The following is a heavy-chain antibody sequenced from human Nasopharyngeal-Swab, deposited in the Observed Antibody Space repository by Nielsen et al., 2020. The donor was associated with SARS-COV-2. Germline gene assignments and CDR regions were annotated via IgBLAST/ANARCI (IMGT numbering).Heavy chain of an antibody. CDR3: ARVAGYSYGLAWYYYYGMDV. CDR2: INHSGST. CDR1: GGSFSGYY. J-gene: IGHJ6*02. V-gene: IGHV4-34*01. Sequence: GSLRLSCAVYGGSFSGYYWSWIRQPPGKGLEWIGEINHSGSTNYNPSLKSRVTISVDTSKNQFSLKLSSVTAADTAVYYCARVAGYSYGLAWYYYYGMDVWGQGTTVTVSS. D-gene: IGHD5-18*01.